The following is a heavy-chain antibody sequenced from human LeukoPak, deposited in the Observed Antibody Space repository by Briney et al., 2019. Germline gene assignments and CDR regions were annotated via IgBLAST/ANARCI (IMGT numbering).Heavy chain of an antibody. Sequence: GGSLRLSCAASGFTFSSYSMNWVRQAPGKGPEWVSIIYSGGSTYYADSVKGRFTISRDNSKNTLYLQMNSLRAEDTAVYYCAKEFGYYFDYWGQGTLVTVSS. V-gene: IGHV3-NL1*01. CDR2: IYSGGST. CDR3: AKEFGYYFDY. J-gene: IGHJ4*02. CDR1: GFTFSSYS. D-gene: IGHD3-10*01.